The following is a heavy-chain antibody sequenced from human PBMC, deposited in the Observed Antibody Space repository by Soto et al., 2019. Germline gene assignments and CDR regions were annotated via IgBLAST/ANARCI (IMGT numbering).Heavy chain of an antibody. CDR2: IYYSGST. J-gene: IGHJ5*02. V-gene: IGHV4-61*01. CDR1: GGSVSSGSYY. Sequence: SETLSLTCTVSGGSVSSGSYYWSWIRQPPGKGLECVGYIYYSGSTNYNPSLKSRVTISVDTSKNQFSLKLSSVTAADTAVYYCARGGIAGHWFDPWGQGILVTVSS. D-gene: IGHD6-13*01. CDR3: ARGGIAGHWFDP.